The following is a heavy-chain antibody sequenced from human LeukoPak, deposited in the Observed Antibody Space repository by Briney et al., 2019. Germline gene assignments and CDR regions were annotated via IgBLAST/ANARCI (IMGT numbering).Heavy chain of an antibody. Sequence: GGSLRLSCAASGFTFSSYAMTWVRQAPGKGLEWVSAISGTGGSTYYADSVKGRFAISRDNSKNMLYLQMDSLRVEDTAVYYCAKAEQQLVVKDAFNIWGQGTMVTVSS. D-gene: IGHD6-13*01. J-gene: IGHJ3*02. V-gene: IGHV3-23*01. CDR1: GFTFSSYA. CDR2: ISGTGGST. CDR3: AKAEQQLVVKDAFNI.